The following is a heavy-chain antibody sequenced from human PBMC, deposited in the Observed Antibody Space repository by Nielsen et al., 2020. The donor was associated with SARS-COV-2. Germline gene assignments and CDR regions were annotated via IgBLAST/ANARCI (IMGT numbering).Heavy chain of an antibody. CDR3: ARADVDTAMVPTRGELYYYYGMDV. CDR2: ISYDGSNK. V-gene: IGHV3-30*03. Sequence: GGSLRLSCAASGFTFSYYYMSGVRQAPGKGLEWVAVISYDGSNKYYADSVKGRFTISRDNSKNTLYLQMNSLRAEDTAVYYCARADVDTAMVPTRGELYYYYGMDVWGQGTTVTVSS. J-gene: IGHJ6*02. D-gene: IGHD5-18*01. CDR1: GFTFSYYY.